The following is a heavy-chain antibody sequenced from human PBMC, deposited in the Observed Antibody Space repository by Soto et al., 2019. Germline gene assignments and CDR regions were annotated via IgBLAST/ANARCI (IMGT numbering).Heavy chain of an antibody. J-gene: IGHJ5*02. D-gene: IGHD6-13*01. Sequence: QVQLVQSGAEVKKPGSSVKVSCKASGGTFSSYAISWVRQAPGQGLEWMGGIIPIFGTANYAQKFQGRVTITADESTSTAYMELSSLRSEDTAVYYCARVAYSSSWYMCNWFDPWCQGTLVTVSS. V-gene: IGHV1-69*12. CDR1: GGTFSSYA. CDR3: ARVAYSSSWYMCNWFDP. CDR2: IIPIFGTA.